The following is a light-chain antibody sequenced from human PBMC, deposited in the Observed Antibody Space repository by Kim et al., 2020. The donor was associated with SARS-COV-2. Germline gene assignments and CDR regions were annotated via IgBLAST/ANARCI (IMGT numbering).Light chain of an antibody. Sequence: VTPGQTASLTCSGDKLGDKYACLYQQKPGQSPVLVIYQDSKRPSGIPERFSGSNSGNTATLTISGTQAMDEADYYCQAWDSSTEGVFGGGTQLTVL. V-gene: IGLV3-1*01. CDR3: QAWDSSTEGV. CDR2: QDS. J-gene: IGLJ2*01. CDR1: KLGDKY.